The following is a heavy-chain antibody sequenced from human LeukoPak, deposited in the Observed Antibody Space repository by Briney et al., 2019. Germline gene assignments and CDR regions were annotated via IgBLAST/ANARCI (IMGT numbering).Heavy chain of an antibody. V-gene: IGHV4-59*01. CDR2: IYYSGST. CDR3: ARHYYYNRGDAFDI. Sequence: SETLSLTCTVSGGSISTYAWSWIRQPPGKGLEWIGYIYYSGSTNYNPSLKSRVTISVDTSKSQFSLKLSSVTAADTAVYYCARHYYYNRGDAFDIWAKGQWSPSLQ. D-gene: IGHD3-22*01. CDR1: GGSISTYA. J-gene: IGHJ3*02.